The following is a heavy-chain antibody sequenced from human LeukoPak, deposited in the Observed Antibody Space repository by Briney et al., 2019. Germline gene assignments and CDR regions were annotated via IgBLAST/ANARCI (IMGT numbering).Heavy chain of an antibody. Sequence: GGSLRLSCAASGVTFSSYWMSWVRQAPGKGLEWVANIKQDGSEKYYVDSVKGRFTISRDNAMNSLYLQMNSLRAEDTAVYYCARDPSVAAAGNNWFDPWGQGTLVTVSS. V-gene: IGHV3-7*03. J-gene: IGHJ5*02. D-gene: IGHD6-13*01. CDR1: GVTFSSYW. CDR3: ARDPSVAAAGNNWFDP. CDR2: IKQDGSEK.